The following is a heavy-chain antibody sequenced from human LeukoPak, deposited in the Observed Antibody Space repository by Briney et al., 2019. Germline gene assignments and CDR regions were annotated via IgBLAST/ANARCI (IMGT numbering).Heavy chain of an antibody. V-gene: IGHV3-23*01. CDR2: ISGSGGST. CDR1: GFTFRNYA. CDR3: AKDSGSYYGNWFDP. J-gene: IGHJ5*02. Sequence: GGSLRLSCAASGFTFRNYAMSWVRQAPGKGLGWVSAISGSGGSTYYADSVKGRFTISRDNSKNTVYLQMNSLRVEDTAVYYCAKDSGSYYGNWFDPWGQGTLVTVSS. D-gene: IGHD1-26*01.